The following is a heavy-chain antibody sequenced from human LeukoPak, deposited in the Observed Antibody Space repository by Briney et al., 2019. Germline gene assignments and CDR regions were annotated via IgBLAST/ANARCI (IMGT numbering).Heavy chain of an antibody. D-gene: IGHD4-17*01. V-gene: IGHV1-2*02. J-gene: IGHJ5*02. CDR3: ARDHSPPRQTTVTTGLDWFDP. CDR2: INPNGGGT. CDR1: GYTFIGYY. Sequence: ASVKVSCKASGYTFIGYYMHWVRQAPGQGLEWMGWINPNGGGTNYAQKFQGRVTITRDTSISTAYMELSSLRSDDTAVYYCARDHSPPRQTTVTTGLDWFDPWGQGTLVTVSS.